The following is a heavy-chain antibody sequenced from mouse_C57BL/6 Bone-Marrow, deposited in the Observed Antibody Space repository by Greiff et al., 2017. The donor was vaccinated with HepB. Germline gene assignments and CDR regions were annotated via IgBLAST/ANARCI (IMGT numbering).Heavy chain of an antibody. Sequence: QVQLQQSGAELVRPGASVTLSCKASGYTFTDYEMHWVKQTPVHGLEWIGAIDPETGGTAYNQKFKGKAILTADKSSSTAYMELRSLTSEDSAVYYCAHYYYGSRGYFDVWGTGTTVTVSS. J-gene: IGHJ1*03. D-gene: IGHD1-1*01. CDR1: GYTFTDYE. CDR3: AHYYYGSRGYFDV. V-gene: IGHV1-15*01. CDR2: IDPETGGT.